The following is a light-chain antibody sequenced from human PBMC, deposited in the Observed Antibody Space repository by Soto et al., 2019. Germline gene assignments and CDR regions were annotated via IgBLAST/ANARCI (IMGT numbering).Light chain of an antibody. Sequence: EIVLTQSPGTLSLSPGKIATLSCRASQSVSTSYLAWYPQKPGQAPRLLLYGASSRATGIPDRFSGSGSGTDFTLTISRLEPEDFAVYYCQQYGSSPTTFGQGTKVEIK. CDR3: QQYGSSPTT. CDR2: GAS. V-gene: IGKV3-20*01. CDR1: QSVSTSY. J-gene: IGKJ1*01.